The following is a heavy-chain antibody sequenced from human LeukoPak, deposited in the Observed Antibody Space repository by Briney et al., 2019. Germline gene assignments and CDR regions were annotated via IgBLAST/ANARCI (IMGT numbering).Heavy chain of an antibody. V-gene: IGHV1-18*01. CDR2: VSAYADDT. Sequence: ASVKVSCKASGYTFSSYGISWVRQAPGQGLEWMGWVSAYADDTNYVQKFQGRVTITTDESTNTAYMELSSLRSEDTAVYYCARDKNSGECVSNSCYGVWPLDIWGQGTMVTVSS. CDR3: ARDKNSGECVSNSCYGVWPLDI. J-gene: IGHJ3*02. CDR1: GYTFSSYG. D-gene: IGHD2-2*01.